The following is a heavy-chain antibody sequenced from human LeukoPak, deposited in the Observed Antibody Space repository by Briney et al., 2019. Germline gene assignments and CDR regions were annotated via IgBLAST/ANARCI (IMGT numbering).Heavy chain of an antibody. D-gene: IGHD4-11*01. CDR1: GGSISSYY. CDR2: IYYSGST. Sequence: SETLSLTCTVSGGSISSYYWSWLRQPPGKGLEWIGYIYYSGSTNYNPSLKSRVTISVDTSKNQFSLKPSSVTAADTAVYYCARLPDYSTSGGFDYWGQGTLVTVSS. J-gene: IGHJ4*02. CDR3: ARLPDYSTSGGFDY. V-gene: IGHV4-59*08.